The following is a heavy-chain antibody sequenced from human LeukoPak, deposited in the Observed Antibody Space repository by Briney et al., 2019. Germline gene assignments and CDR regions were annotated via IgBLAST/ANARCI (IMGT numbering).Heavy chain of an antibody. J-gene: IGHJ4*02. CDR3: ARDELQVFHFDY. D-gene: IGHD4-23*01. CDR2: IYYSGNT. Sequence: PSETLSLTCAVSGDSINPYYWSWIRQPPGKGLEWIGYIYYSGNTNYNPSLKSRVIISADTSKNQFSLKLSSVTAADTAVYYCARDELQVFHFDYWGQGTLVTVSS. V-gene: IGHV4-59*12. CDR1: GDSINPYY.